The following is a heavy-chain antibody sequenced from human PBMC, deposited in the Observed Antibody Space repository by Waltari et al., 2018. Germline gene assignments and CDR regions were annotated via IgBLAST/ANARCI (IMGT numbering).Heavy chain of an antibody. V-gene: IGHV1-69*05. CDR1: FSSYA. CDR2: IIPIFGTA. CDR3: ARFGGLIVGAGAFDI. Sequence: FSSYAISWVRQAPGQGLEWMGGIIPIFGTANYAQKFQGRVTMTTDTSTSTAYMELRSLRSDDTAVYYCARFGGLIVGAGAFDIWGQGTMVTVSS. J-gene: IGHJ3*02. D-gene: IGHD3-22*01.